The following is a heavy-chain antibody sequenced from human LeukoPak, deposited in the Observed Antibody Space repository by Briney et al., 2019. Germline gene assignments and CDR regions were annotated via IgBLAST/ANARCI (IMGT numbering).Heavy chain of an antibody. CDR3: ARVKENYYYYYMDV. V-gene: IGHV4-59*01. J-gene: IGHJ6*03. CDR2: IYYSGST. CDR1: GGSISSYY. D-gene: IGHD5-24*01. Sequence: PSETLSLTCTVSGGSISSYYWSWIRQPPGKGLEWIGYIYYSGSTNYNPSLKSRVTISVDTSKNQFSLKLSSVTAADTAVYYCARVKENYYYYYMDVWGKGTTVTVSS.